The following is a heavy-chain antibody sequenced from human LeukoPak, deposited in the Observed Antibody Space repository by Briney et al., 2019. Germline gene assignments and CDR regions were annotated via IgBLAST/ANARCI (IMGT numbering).Heavy chain of an antibody. D-gene: IGHD1-1*01. Sequence: GGSLRLSCAASGFTFNNYAMHWVRQAPGKGLEWVAVISYDGNTKYYADSVRGRFTISRDNAKNSLYLQMNSLRAEDTALYYCARGIDDGDNWFDPWGQGTLVTVSS. CDR2: ISYDGNTK. V-gene: IGHV3-30*04. J-gene: IGHJ5*02. CDR1: GFTFNNYA. CDR3: ARGIDDGDNWFDP.